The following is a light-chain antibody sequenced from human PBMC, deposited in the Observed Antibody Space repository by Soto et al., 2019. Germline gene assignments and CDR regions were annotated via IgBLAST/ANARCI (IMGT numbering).Light chain of an antibody. Sequence: SYELTQPLSVSVALGQTARITCGGNNVGTKNVHWYQQKPGQAPVLVIYRDNNRPSGIPERFSGSNSGNTATLTISRAQAGDEADYYCQVWDSSNWVFGGGTKLTVL. J-gene: IGLJ3*02. CDR2: RDN. V-gene: IGLV3-9*01. CDR1: NVGTKN. CDR3: QVWDSSNWV.